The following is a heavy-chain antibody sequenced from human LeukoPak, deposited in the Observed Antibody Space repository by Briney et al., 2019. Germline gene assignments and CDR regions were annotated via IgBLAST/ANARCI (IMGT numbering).Heavy chain of an antibody. CDR3: ARDNVDDFWRRALDY. CDR2: ISGSGGST. Sequence: PGGSLRLSCAASGFTFSSYGMSWVRQAPGKGLEWVSAISGSGGSTYYADSVKGRFTISRDNSKNTLYLQMNSLRAEDTAVYYCARDNVDDFWRRALDYWGQGTLVTVSS. CDR1: GFTFSSYG. V-gene: IGHV3-23*01. J-gene: IGHJ4*02. D-gene: IGHD3-3*01.